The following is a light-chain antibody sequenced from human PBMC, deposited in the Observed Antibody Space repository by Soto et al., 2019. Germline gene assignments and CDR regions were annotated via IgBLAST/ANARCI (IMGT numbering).Light chain of an antibody. CDR3: TSYTPTGALV. CDR1: NTDVGAYNY. Sequence: QSALTQPASVSGSPGQSITVSFTGTNTDVGAYNYVSWYQHRPGKAPRLMIYEVRNRLSGVSNRFSGSKSGNTASLTISGLQSEDEADYYCTSYTPTGALVFGSGTKLTVL. J-gene: IGLJ3*02. CDR2: EVR. V-gene: IGLV2-14*01.